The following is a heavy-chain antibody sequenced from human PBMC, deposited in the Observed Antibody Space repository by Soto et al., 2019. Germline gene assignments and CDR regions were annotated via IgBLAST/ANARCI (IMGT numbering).Heavy chain of an antibody. J-gene: IGHJ6*02. Sequence: PSETLRRTCFVSGSTLSYDLLICRLVRQFPGKGLEWIGYINYSGTAYYNPSLRSRITMSVDTSKNQFSLNLSSVTAADTAVYYCARDHKWDGMDVWGQGTTVAVSS. CDR1: GSTLSYDLLI. CDR3: ARDHKWDGMDV. V-gene: IGHV4-31*03. CDR2: INYSGTA. D-gene: IGHD1-26*01.